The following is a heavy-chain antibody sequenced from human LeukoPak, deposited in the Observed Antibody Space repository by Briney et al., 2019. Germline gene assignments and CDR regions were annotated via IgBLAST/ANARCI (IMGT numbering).Heavy chain of an antibody. CDR3: VRLTYYYALDV. CDR2: MYYSGST. CDR1: GDSISRGDYY. J-gene: IGHJ6*02. Sequence: TSQTLSLTCTVSGDSISRGDYYWGWIRQHPGKGLEWIGFMYYSGSTYYNPSLKSRVTISVDTSKNQFSLQLSSVTAADTAVYYCVRLTYYYALDVWGQGTTVTVSS. V-gene: IGHV4-31*03.